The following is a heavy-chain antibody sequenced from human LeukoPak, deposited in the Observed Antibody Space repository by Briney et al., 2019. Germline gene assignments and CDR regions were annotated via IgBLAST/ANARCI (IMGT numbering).Heavy chain of an antibody. CDR3: ARRPGGYYDSNGILEYFDY. Sequence: GGSLRLSCAASDFTFSNYWMSWVRQAPGKGLEWVANIREDGSEKYYVDSVKGRFTISRDNAKNSLYLQMNSLRAEDTAVYYCARRPGGYYDSNGILEYFDYWGQGTLVTVSS. J-gene: IGHJ4*02. V-gene: IGHV3-7*01. D-gene: IGHD3-22*01. CDR1: DFTFSNYW. CDR2: IREDGSEK.